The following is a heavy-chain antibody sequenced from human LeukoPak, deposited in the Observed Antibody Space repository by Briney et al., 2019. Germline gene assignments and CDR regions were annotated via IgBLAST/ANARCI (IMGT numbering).Heavy chain of an antibody. CDR3: TRGIAAAGYFDL. D-gene: IGHD6-13*01. V-gene: IGHV1-18*01. CDR1: GYTFSNYG. J-gene: IGHJ2*01. Sequence: ASVKVSCKASGYTFSNYGIIWVRQAPGQGLEWMGWISTYNGNTDYIQKLQGRVTVTTDTSASTIYMELRSLRSDDTAVYYCTRGIAAAGYFDLWGRGTLVTVSS. CDR2: ISTYNGNT.